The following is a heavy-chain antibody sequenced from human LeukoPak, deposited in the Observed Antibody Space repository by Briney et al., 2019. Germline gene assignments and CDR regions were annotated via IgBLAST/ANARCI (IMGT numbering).Heavy chain of an antibody. CDR2: IDPSDSYT. J-gene: IGHJ4*02. V-gene: IGHV5-10-1*01. Sequence: KSGESLKISCKGSGYSFTSYWISWVRQMPGKGLEWMGRIDPSDSYTNYSPSFQGHVTISADKSISTAYLQWSSLKASDTAMYYCARHRDYGGNSEVPFFDYWGQGTLVTVSS. CDR3: ARHRDYGGNSEVPFFDY. CDR1: GYSFTSYW. D-gene: IGHD4-23*01.